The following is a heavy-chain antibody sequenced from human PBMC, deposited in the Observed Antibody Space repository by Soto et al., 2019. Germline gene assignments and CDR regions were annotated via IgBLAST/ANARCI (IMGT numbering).Heavy chain of an antibody. J-gene: IGHJ3*02. D-gene: IGHD2-15*01. V-gene: IGHV1-18*01. Sequence: QVQLVQSGAEVKKPGASVKVSCKASGYTFTSYGISWVRQAPGQGLEWMGWISAYNGNTNYAQKLQGRVTMTTDTSTSTADMELRSLRSDDTAVYYCAREVPSYCSGGSCYGDAFDIWGQGTMVTVSS. CDR2: ISAYNGNT. CDR1: GYTFTSYG. CDR3: AREVPSYCSGGSCYGDAFDI.